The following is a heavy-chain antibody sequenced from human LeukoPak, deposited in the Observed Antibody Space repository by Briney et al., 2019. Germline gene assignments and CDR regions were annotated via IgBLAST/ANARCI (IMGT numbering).Heavy chain of an antibody. D-gene: IGHD5-12*01. Sequence: PSETLSLTCAVYGESFSGYFWNWIRQPPGKGLEWIGEINHSGSTSNHNPSLKSRVTMSVDTSKNQFSLKLSSVTAADTAVYYCARKSGYARDYWGQGNLVTVSS. CDR2: INHSGSTS. CDR3: ARKSGYARDY. V-gene: IGHV4-34*01. CDR1: GESFSGYF. J-gene: IGHJ4*02.